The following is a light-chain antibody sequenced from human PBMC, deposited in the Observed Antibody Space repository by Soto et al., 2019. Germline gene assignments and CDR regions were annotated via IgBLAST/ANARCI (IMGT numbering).Light chain of an antibody. CDR3: SSYTSSSTVI. J-gene: IGLJ2*01. Sequence: QSALTQPASVSGSPGQSVTIACTETRSDIGGYNYISWYQQHPGKAPKFIIYDVRNRPSGVSNRFSGSRSGNTASLTISGLRAEDEADYYCSSYTSSSTVIFGGRTKLTVL. CDR2: DVR. V-gene: IGLV2-14*03. CDR1: RSDIGGYNY.